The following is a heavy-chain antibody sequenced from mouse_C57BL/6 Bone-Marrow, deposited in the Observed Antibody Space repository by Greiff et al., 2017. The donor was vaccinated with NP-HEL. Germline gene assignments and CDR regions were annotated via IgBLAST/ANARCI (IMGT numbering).Heavy chain of an antibody. CDR1: GYTFTSYG. CDR3: ARDYYGSSPPYWYFDV. D-gene: IGHD1-1*01. J-gene: IGHJ1*03. V-gene: IGHV1-81*01. Sequence: QVQLQQSGAELARPGASVKLSCKASGYTFTSYGISWVKQRTGQGLEWIGEIYPRSGNTYYNEKFKGKATLTADKSSSTAYMELRSLTSEDSAVYFCARDYYGSSPPYWYFDVWGTGTTVTVSS. CDR2: IYPRSGNT.